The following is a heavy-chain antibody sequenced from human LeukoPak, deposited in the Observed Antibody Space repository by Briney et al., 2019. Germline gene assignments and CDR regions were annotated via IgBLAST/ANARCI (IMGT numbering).Heavy chain of an antibody. Sequence: ASVKVSCKATGNTFTSYGISLVRQAPGQGLEWMGWISAYNGNTNYAQKLQGRVTMTTDTSTSTAYMELRSLRSDDTAVYYCARDSATYYYGSGSYPVDYWGQGTLVTVSS. V-gene: IGHV1-18*01. CDR2: ISAYNGNT. CDR3: ARDSATYYYGSGSYPVDY. D-gene: IGHD3-10*01. CDR1: GNTFTSYG. J-gene: IGHJ4*02.